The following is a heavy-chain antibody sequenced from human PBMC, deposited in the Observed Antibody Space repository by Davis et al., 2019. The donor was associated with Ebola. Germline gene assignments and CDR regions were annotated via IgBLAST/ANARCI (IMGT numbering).Heavy chain of an antibody. CDR3: ARVSEDRNIVATKVAYYFDY. D-gene: IGHD5-12*01. Sequence: ASVKVSCKASGYTFTSYDINWVRQATGQGLAWMGWMNPNSGSTGYAREFQGRVTMTRDTSISTAYMELSSLRSEDSAVYYCARVSEDRNIVATKVAYYFDYWGQGTLVTVSS. J-gene: IGHJ4*02. V-gene: IGHV1-8*02. CDR2: MNPNSGST. CDR1: GYTFTSYD.